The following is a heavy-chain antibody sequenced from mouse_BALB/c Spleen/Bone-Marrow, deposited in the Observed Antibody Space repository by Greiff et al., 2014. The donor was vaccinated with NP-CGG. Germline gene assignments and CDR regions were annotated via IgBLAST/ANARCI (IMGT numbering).Heavy chain of an antibody. D-gene: IGHD2-1*01. V-gene: IGHV1S56*01. J-gene: IGHJ4*01. Sequence: QVQLQQSGPELVKPGASVRISCKASGYTFTSYYIHWVKQRPGQGLEWIGWIYPGNVNTKYNEKFKGKATLTADKSSRTAYMQLSSLTSEDSSVYFWARWGNYWDYAMDYWGQGTSVTVSS. CDR1: GYTFTSYY. CDR2: IYPGNVNT. CDR3: ARWGNYWDYAMDY.